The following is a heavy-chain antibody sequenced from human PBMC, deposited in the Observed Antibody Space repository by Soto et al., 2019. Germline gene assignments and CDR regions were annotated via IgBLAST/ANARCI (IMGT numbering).Heavy chain of an antibody. CDR2: INAGNGHT. D-gene: IGHD3-10*01. Sequence: ASVKVSCKASGFTFVMYAIHWVRQAPGQGLEWMAWINAGNGHTTYSQKFQGRVTITRDTSARTVYMELRSLRFEDTATYYCARAGWFAEGFFDFWGQGTPVTVS. J-gene: IGHJ4*02. CDR1: GFTFVMYA. V-gene: IGHV1-3*01. CDR3: ARAGWFAEGFFDF.